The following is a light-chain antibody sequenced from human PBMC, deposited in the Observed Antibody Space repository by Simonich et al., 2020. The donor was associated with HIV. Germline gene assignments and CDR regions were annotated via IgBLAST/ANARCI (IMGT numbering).Light chain of an antibody. V-gene: IGLV6-57*03. CDR2: DDH. CDR1: SGNIASNY. Sequence: KFMLTQPRSVSESPGKTVTISCTRSSGNIASNYVQWYQQRPGSGPTTFIYDDHQSPPGVPDRFSGSIDSSSNSASLTISGLVTEDEADYFCQSYDSNNHWVFGGGTKVTVL. CDR3: QSYDSNNHWV. J-gene: IGLJ3*02.